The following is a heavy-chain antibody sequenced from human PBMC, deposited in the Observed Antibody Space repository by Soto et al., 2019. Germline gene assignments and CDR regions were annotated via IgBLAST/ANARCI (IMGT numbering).Heavy chain of an antibody. CDR1: GGSISSSSYY. D-gene: IGHD2-8*01. CDR2: IYYSGST. V-gene: IGHV4-39*01. Sequence: SETLSLTCTVSGGSISSSSYYWGWIRQPPGKGLEWIGSIYYSGSTYYNPSLKSRVTISVDTSKNQFSLKLSSVTAADTAVYYCARQISYFSSHDRDHDAFDIWGQGTMVTVS. CDR3: ARQISYFSSHDRDHDAFDI. J-gene: IGHJ3*02.